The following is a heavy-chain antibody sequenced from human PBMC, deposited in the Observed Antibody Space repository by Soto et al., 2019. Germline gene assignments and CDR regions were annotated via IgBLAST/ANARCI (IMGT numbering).Heavy chain of an antibody. CDR1: GFTFSNYA. Sequence: EVQLVESGGGLVQPGGSLRLSCVASGFTFSNYAMHWVRQAPGKGLECVSVISGNGDTTYYANSVKDRFTISRDNSKDTLYLQMGSRRADDMAVSYCARAWRADVWGQGTTVAVSS. J-gene: IGHJ6*02. CDR3: ARAWRADV. V-gene: IGHV3-64*01. CDR2: ISGNGDTT.